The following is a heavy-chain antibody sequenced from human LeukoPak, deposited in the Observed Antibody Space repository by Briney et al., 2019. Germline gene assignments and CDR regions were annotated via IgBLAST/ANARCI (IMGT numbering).Heavy chain of an antibody. J-gene: IGHJ4*02. V-gene: IGHV4-38-2*02. CDR1: GYFISSGSY. Sequence: SETLSLTCTVSGYFISSGSYWGWIRQPPGKGLEWIGIVYHSGNTYHNPSLKSRVTISVDTSNNHFSLELSSVTAADTAVYYCARLGITSGGVIVPYYFDYWGQGTLVTVSS. CDR2: VYHSGNT. D-gene: IGHD3-16*02. CDR3: ARLGITSGGVIVPYYFDY.